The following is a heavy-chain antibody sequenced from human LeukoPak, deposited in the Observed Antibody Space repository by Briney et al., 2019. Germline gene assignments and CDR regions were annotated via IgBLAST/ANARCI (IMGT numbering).Heavy chain of an antibody. Sequence: SETLSLTCTVSGGSISSSPYYWGWIRQPPGKGLEWIGSIYYSGTTHYNPSLESRVTISVDTSKNQFSLKLASVTAADTAIYYCAKGAGGFSYYNWFDPWGQGALVTVSS. J-gene: IGHJ5*02. CDR1: GGSISSSPYY. D-gene: IGHD5-18*01. CDR2: IYYSGTT. V-gene: IGHV4-39*07. CDR3: AKGAGGFSYYNWFDP.